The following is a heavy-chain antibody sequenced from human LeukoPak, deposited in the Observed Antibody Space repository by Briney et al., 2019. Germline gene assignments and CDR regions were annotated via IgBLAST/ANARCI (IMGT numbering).Heavy chain of an antibody. V-gene: IGHV3-30-3*01. CDR2: ISYDGSNK. Sequence: PGRSLRLSCAASGFTFSSYAMHWVRQAPGKGLEWVAVISYDGSNKYYADSVKGRFTISRDKSKNTLYLQMNSLRAEDTAVYYCARDRVWRGLAWREYYFDYWGQGTLVTVSS. CDR1: GFTFSSYA. D-gene: IGHD3-10*01. CDR3: ARDRVWRGLAWREYYFDY. J-gene: IGHJ4*02.